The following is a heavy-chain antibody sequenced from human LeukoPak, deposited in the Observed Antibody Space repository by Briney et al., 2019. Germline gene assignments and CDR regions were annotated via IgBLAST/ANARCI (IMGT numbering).Heavy chain of an antibody. D-gene: IGHD1-26*01. CDR3: SRESGAFSPFGY. Sequence: PSETLSLTCGVSGGSISSTNWWSWVRQPPGQGLEWIGEISLSGVTNYNPSLKSRVTMSLDRSKNHLSLTLTSATAADTAVYYCSRESGAFSPFGYWGQGTLVTVSS. V-gene: IGHV4-4*02. CDR2: ISLSGVT. CDR1: GGSISSTNW. J-gene: IGHJ4*02.